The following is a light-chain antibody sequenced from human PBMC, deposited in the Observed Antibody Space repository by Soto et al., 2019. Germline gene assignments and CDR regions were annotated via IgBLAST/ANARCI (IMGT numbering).Light chain of an antibody. Sequence: DIQMTQSPFSLSASVGDRVTITCRASQDIRFLGWFQQKPGEAPKRLIYATSNLEGRVPSRFSGIGSGTEFTLTISSLQTEDFETYFCLKHNPYPYTFGQGTKVDIK. V-gene: IGKV1-17*01. CDR2: ATS. CDR3: LKHNPYPYT. J-gene: IGKJ2*01. CDR1: QDIRF.